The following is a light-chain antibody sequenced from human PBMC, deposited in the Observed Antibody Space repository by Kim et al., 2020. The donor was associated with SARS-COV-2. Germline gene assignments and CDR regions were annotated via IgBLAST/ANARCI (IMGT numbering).Light chain of an antibody. Sequence: SVSPWERATLSCRASQSVGSYLAWYQQKSGQAPRLLIYATSTRATGIPARFSASGSGTEFILTISSLQSEDFGTYYCQQYYHWRTFGQGTKVDIK. CDR2: ATS. CDR3: QQYYHWRT. V-gene: IGKV3-15*01. CDR1: QSVGSY. J-gene: IGKJ1*01.